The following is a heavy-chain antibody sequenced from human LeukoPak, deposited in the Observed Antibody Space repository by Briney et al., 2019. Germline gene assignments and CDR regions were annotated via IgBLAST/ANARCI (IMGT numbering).Heavy chain of an antibody. J-gene: IGHJ4*02. Sequence: GGSLRLSCAASGFTFSTYAMHWVRQAPGKGLEWVAVIAYDGSYTYYAESVRGRFTFSRDNSKNTLYLQMNSLKPEDTAVYYCARGYRPYNSACLFASWGQGTLVTVSS. CDR2: IAYDGSYT. D-gene: IGHD6-25*01. CDR3: ARGYRPYNSACLFAS. V-gene: IGHV3-30*04. CDR1: GFTFSTYA.